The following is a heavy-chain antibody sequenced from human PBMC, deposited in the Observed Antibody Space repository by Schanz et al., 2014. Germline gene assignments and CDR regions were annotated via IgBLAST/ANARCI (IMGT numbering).Heavy chain of an antibody. J-gene: IGHJ4*02. CDR3: AREDCSATSCYFRY. CDR2: IKQDGSEK. Sequence: EVQLLESGGGLVQPGGSLRLSCAASGFTFSTYWMHWVRQAPGKGLEWVANIKQDGSEKYYVDSVKGRFTISRDNAKNSLYLQMNTLRAEDTAVYYCAREDCSATSCYFRYWGQGTLVTVSS. V-gene: IGHV3-7*01. CDR1: GFTFSTYW. D-gene: IGHD2-21*01.